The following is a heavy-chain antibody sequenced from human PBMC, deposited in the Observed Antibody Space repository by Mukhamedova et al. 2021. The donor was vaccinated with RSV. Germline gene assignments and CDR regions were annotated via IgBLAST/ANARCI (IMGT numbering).Heavy chain of an antibody. D-gene: IGHD1-1*01. V-gene: IGHV1-2*02. CDR3: ARGRPGLREPGPKGYYFDF. J-gene: IGHJ4*02. CDR2: INPNSGVT. Sequence: GQELEWMGRINPNSGVTNYAQKFQGRVAMTRDTSINTAYMELSGLTSDDTALYFCARGRPGLREPGPKGYYFDFWGQGALVTVPS.